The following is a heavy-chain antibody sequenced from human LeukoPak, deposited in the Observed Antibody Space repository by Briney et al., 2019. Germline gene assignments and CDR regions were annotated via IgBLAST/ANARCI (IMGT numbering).Heavy chain of an antibody. Sequence: GGSLRLSCATSGFTFSDYNMNWVRQVPGKGLESVSYMSRSGNIIYYADSVKGRFTISRDNAKNSLYLQMNSLRAEDTAVYYCAELGITMIGGVWGKGTTVTISS. D-gene: IGHD3-10*02. V-gene: IGHV3-48*04. J-gene: IGHJ6*04. CDR3: AELGITMIGGV. CDR1: GFTFSDYN. CDR2: MSRSGNII.